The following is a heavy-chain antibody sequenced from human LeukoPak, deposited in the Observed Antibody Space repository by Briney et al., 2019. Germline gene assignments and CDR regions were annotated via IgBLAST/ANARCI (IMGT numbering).Heavy chain of an antibody. CDR3: ARKSRGSMIADYYFDY. D-gene: IGHD3-22*01. J-gene: IGHJ4*02. CDR2: ISSSSSTI. CDR1: GFTFSSYS. Sequence: GGSLRLSSAASGFTFSSYSMNWVRQAPGKGLEWVSYISSSSSTIYYADSVKGRFTISRDNAKNTLYLQMNSLRAEDTAVYYCARKSRGSMIADYYFDYWGQGTLVTVSS. V-gene: IGHV3-48*04.